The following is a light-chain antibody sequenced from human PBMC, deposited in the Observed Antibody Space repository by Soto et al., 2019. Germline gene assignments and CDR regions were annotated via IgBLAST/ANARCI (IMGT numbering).Light chain of an antibody. J-gene: IGKJ5*01. CDR3: QQLHSYPIT. Sequence: IQLTQSPSALSASVGDRVTITCRASQGISSYLAWYQQKPGKAPKLLIYAASTLQSGVPSRFSGRGAGTDCTLNSSSLQPEDFATYYCQQLHSYPITFGQGTRVDIK. V-gene: IGKV1-9*01. CDR2: AAS. CDR1: QGISSY.